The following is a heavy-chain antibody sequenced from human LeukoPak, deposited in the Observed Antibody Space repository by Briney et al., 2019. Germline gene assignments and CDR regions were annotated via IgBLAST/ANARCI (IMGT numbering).Heavy chain of an antibody. CDR1: GDSVSSNSAA. CDR2: TYYRSKWYN. J-gene: IGHJ3*02. V-gene: IGHV6-1*01. D-gene: IGHD2-15*01. Sequence: SQTLSLTCAISGDSVSSNSAAWNWIRQSPSRGLEWLGRTYYRSKWYNDYAVSVKSRITINPDTSKNQFSLQLNSVTPEDTAIYYCTRAPDGSPGRGDAFDIWGQGTMVTVSS. CDR3: TRAPDGSPGRGDAFDI.